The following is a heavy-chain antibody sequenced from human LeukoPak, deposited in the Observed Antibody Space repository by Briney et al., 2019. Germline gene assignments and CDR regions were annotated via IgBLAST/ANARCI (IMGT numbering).Heavy chain of an antibody. V-gene: IGHV3-53*01. CDR1: EVTVTSNY. D-gene: IGHD6-19*01. CDR2: IYPGGDI. CDR3: ARDFGQWLVLDY. J-gene: IGHJ4*02. Sequence: GGSLRLSCAASEVTVTSNYMSWVRQAPGKGLQWVSVIYPGGDIYYADSVKGRFIISRDNSKNTLSLQMNSLTADDTAVYYCARDFGQWLVLDYWGQGTLVTVSS.